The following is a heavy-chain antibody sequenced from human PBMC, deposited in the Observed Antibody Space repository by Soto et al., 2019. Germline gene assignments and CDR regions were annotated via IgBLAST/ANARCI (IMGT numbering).Heavy chain of an antibody. D-gene: IGHD5-12*01. V-gene: IGHV3-30*18. CDR1: GFTFSSYG. CDR3: TKDPYRSRWLRFRETYYFAY. CDR2: ISYDGSNK. Sequence: QVQLVESGGGVVQPGRSLRLSCAASGFTFSSYGMHWVRQAPGKGLEWVAGISYDGSNKYYADSVKGRFTISRDNSKNTPYMLMNSRRAEDTAVYYSTKDPYRSRWLRFRETYYFAYSGRGSMVTVS. J-gene: IGHJ4*02.